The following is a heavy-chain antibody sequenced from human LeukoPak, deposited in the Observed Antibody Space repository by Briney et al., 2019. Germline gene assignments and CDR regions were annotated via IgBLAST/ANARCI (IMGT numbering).Heavy chain of an antibody. V-gene: IGHV4-59*01. CDR1: GGSISSYY. D-gene: IGHD6-19*01. CDR3: ARLWGIYSSGWFDY. Sequence: SETLSLTCTVSGGSISSYYWSWIRQPPGKGLEWIGYIYYSGSTNYNPSLKSRVTISVDTSKNQFSLKLSSVTAADTAVYYCARLWGIYSSGWFDYWGQGTLVTVSS. J-gene: IGHJ4*02. CDR2: IYYSGST.